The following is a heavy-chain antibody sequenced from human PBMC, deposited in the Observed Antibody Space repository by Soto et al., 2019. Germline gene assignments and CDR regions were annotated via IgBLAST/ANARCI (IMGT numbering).Heavy chain of an antibody. J-gene: IGHJ4*02. V-gene: IGHV3-48*02. CDR2: ISSSSSTI. CDR3: TRGDWGGDY. D-gene: IGHD7-27*01. CDR1: GFTFGSYG. Sequence: EVQLVESGGGLVQPGGSLRLSCAASGFTFGSYGMNWVRQAPGKGLEWVSYISSSSSTIYYADSVKGRFTTSRDNAKNSLYLQKNSLRDKVTAVYSLTRGDWGGDYWGQGTLVTVSS.